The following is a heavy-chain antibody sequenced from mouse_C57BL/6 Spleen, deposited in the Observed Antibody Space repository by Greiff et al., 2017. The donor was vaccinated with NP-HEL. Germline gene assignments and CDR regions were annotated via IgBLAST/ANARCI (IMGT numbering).Heavy chain of an antibody. V-gene: IGHV5-6*01. Sequence: EVKLVESGGDLVKPGGSLKLSCAASGFTFSSYGMSWVRQTPDKRLEWVATISSGGSYTYYPDSVKGRFTISRDNAKNTLYLQMSSLKSEDTAMYYCARHKDDYVWFAYWGQGTLVTVSA. CDR1: GFTFSSYG. D-gene: IGHD2-4*01. J-gene: IGHJ3*01. CDR2: ISSGGSYT. CDR3: ARHKDDYVWFAY.